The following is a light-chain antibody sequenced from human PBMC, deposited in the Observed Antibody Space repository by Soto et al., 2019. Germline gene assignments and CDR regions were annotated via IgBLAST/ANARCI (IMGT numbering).Light chain of an antibody. Sequence: QSVLTQPASVSGSPGQSITSSCTGTSSDVGNYIFVSWYRQHPGKAPKLMIYDINNRPSGVSNRFSGSKSGNPASLTISGLRAEDEADYYCVSYTTSASYVFGTGTKVTVL. J-gene: IGLJ1*01. CDR2: DIN. CDR1: SSDVGNYIF. V-gene: IGLV2-14*01. CDR3: VSYTTSASYV.